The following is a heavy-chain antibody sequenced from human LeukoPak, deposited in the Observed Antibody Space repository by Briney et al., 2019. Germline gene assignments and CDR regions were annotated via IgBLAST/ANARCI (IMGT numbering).Heavy chain of an antibody. CDR3: AKVDRDVVEVAATIDY. CDR2: IYSGGST. V-gene: IGHV3-66*01. J-gene: IGHJ4*02. Sequence: GGSLRLSCAASGFTVSSNYMSWVRQAPGKGLEWVSVIYSGGSTYYADSVKGRFTISRDNSKNTLYLHMNSLGAEDTAIYYCAKVDRDVVEVAATIDYWGQGALVTVSS. D-gene: IGHD2-15*01. CDR1: GFTVSSNY.